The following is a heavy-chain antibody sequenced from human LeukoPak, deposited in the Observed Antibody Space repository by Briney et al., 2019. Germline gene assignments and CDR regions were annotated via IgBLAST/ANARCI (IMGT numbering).Heavy chain of an antibody. CDR3: ARVMSGANYDFYYYEMDV. Sequence: GGSLRLSCAASGFTFSSYSMNWVRQAPGKGLEWASSITSSSYIYYADSMKGRFTISRDNAKNSLYLQMNSLRAEDTAVYYCARVMSGANYDFYYYEMDVWGQGTTVTVSS. J-gene: IGHJ6*02. D-gene: IGHD3/OR15-3a*01. V-gene: IGHV3-21*01. CDR1: GFTFSSYS. CDR2: ITSSSYI.